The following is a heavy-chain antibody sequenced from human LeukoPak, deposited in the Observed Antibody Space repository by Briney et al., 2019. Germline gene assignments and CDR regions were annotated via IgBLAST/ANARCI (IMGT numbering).Heavy chain of an antibody. CDR2: IWYDGSNK. CDR1: GFTFSSYG. D-gene: IGHD3-10*01. J-gene: IGHJ5*02. CDR3: AREKYGSDATKLNWFDP. V-gene: IGHV3-33*01. Sequence: TGGSLRLSCAASGFTFSSYGIHWVRQAPGKGLEWVAFIWYDGSNKYFADSVKGRFTISRDNSKNTLYLQMNSLRAEDTAVYYCAREKYGSDATKLNWFDPWGQGTLVTVSS.